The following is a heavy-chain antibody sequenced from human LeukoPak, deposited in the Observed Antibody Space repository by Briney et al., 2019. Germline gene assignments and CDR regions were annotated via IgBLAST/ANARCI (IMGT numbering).Heavy chain of an antibody. CDR2: MSPNSGDT. D-gene: IGHD3-10*01. Sequence: ASVKVSCKASGYPFTDCYIHWVRQAPGHGLEWIGWMSPNSGDTLSPQKFQGRVTMTRDTAISTAYMELSSLGSDDTAVYYCARGQVLVGGNWFDPWGQGTLVAVSS. V-gene: IGHV1-2*02. J-gene: IGHJ5*02. CDR1: GYPFTDCY. CDR3: ARGQVLVGGNWFDP.